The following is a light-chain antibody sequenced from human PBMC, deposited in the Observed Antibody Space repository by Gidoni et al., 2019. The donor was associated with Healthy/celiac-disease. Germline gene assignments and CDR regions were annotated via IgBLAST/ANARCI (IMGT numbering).Light chain of an antibody. CDR2: GAS. Sequence: EIVMTQSPATLSVSPGERATLSCRASQSVSSNLAWYQQNPGQAPRLLIYGASTRATGIPAWFSGSGSGTEFTLTISSLQSEDFAVYYCQQYNNWALTFGGGTKVEIK. CDR3: QQYNNWALT. J-gene: IGKJ4*01. V-gene: IGKV3-15*01. CDR1: QSVSSN.